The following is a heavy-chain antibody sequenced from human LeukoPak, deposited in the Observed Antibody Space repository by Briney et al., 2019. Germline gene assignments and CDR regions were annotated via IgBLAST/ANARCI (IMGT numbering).Heavy chain of an antibody. CDR2: INSDGSST. CDR1: GFTFSSYW. D-gene: IGHD6-13*01. J-gene: IGHJ4*02. Sequence: GGSLRLSCAASGFTFSSYWMHWVRQAPGKGLVWVSRINSDGSSTSYADSVKGRFTISRDNAKNSLYLQMNSLRAEDTAVYYCARDRGSSSWYGDYWGQGTLVTVSS. V-gene: IGHV3-74*01. CDR3: ARDRGSSSWYGDY.